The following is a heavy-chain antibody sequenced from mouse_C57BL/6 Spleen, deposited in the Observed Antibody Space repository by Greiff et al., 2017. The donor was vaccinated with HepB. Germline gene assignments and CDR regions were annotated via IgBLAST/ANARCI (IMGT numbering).Heavy chain of an antibody. J-gene: IGHJ2*01. CDR1: GFTFSSYG. Sequence: EVHLVESGGDLVKPGGSLKLSCAASGFTFSSYGMSWVRQTPDKRLEWVATISSGGSYTYYPDSGKGRFTISRDNAKNTLYLQMSSLKSEDTAMYYCARWEDSSGYYYWGQGTTLTVSS. V-gene: IGHV5-6*01. CDR2: ISSGGSYT. CDR3: ARWEDSSGYYY. D-gene: IGHD3-2*02.